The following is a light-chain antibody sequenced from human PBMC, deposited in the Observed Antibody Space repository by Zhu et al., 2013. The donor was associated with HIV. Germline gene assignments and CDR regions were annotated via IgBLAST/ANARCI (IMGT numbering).Light chain of an antibody. V-gene: IGKV1-39*01. J-gene: IGKJ3*01. Sequence: DIQMTQSPSSLSASVGDRVTITCRASQSISSYLNWYQQKPGKAPKLLIYAASSLQSGVPSRFSGSGSGTDFTLTISSLQPEDFATYYCQQSYSTLFTFGLDQSGYQT. CDR3: QQSYSTLFT. CDR1: QSISSY. CDR2: AAS.